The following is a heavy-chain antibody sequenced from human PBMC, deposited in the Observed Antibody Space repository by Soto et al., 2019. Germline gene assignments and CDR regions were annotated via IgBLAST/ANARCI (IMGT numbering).Heavy chain of an antibody. CDR3: AKMGTDAYKPIDS. D-gene: IGHD3-16*01. CDR1: GFTFSDSA. J-gene: IGHJ4*02. V-gene: IGHV3-23*01. CDR2: ISASGYST. Sequence: GGSLSLSCAASGFTFSDSAMGWVRQAPGKGLEWVSSISASGYSTYYADSVKGRFTISRDTSKNTLYLQTNSLRAEDTAMYYCAKMGTDAYKPIDSWGQGSLVTVSS.